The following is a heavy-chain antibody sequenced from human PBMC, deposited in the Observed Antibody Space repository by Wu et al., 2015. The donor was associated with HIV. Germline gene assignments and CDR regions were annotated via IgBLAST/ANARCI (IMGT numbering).Heavy chain of an antibody. Sequence: QVQLVQSGAEVKKPGASVKVSCKASGYTFSNFDINWVRQATGQGLEWMGWMNPNSGNTGYAQKFQGRVTMTRNTSMSTAYMELSSLRSQDTAVYYCASRSRGWYERGAFDIWGQGTVVTVSS. D-gene: IGHD6-19*01. V-gene: IGHV1-8*02. CDR3: ASRSRGWYERGAFDI. CDR1: GYTFSNFD. CDR2: MNPNSGNT. J-gene: IGHJ3*02.